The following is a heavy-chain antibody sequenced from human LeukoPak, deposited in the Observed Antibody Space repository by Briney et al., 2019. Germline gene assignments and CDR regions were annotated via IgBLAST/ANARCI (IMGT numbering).Heavy chain of an antibody. CDR3: ATDDLTNRYYYGP. Sequence: GGSLRLSCAASGFTLSSYAMSWVRQAPGKGLEWVSTISGSGGSTYYADSVKGRFTISRDNSKNTLYLQMNSLRAEDTAVYYCATDDLTNRYYYGPWGQGTLVTVSS. J-gene: IGHJ4*02. V-gene: IGHV3-23*01. CDR2: ISGSGGST. D-gene: IGHD3-10*01. CDR1: GFTLSSYA.